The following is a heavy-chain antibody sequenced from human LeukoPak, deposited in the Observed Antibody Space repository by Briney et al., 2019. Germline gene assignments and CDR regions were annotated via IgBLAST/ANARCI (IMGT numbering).Heavy chain of an antibody. J-gene: IGHJ4*02. V-gene: IGHV3-23*01. CDR1: GFTFSSYA. CDR2: ISGSGANT. D-gene: IGHD2-15*01. CDR3: AKGRALEVVAAFNY. Sequence: GGSLRLSCAASGFTFSSYAMGWVRQAPGKGLEWVSAISGSGANTYYADSVKGRFTISRDNSMNTLYLQMNSLRADDTAAYYCAKGRALEVVAAFNYWGQGAVVTVSS.